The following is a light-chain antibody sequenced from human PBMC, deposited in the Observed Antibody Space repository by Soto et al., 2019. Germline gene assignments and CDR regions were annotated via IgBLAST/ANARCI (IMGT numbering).Light chain of an antibody. J-gene: IGLJ2*01. Sequence: QSALTQPRSASGSPGQSVTISCTGTRSDVGGYNYVSWYQQHPGKAPRLMIYAVSKRPSEVPDRFSGSKSGNTASLTISGLQAEDEADYYCCSYAGSYTFVVFGGGTQLTVL. CDR2: AVS. CDR1: RSDVGGYNY. V-gene: IGLV2-11*01. CDR3: CSYAGSYTFVV.